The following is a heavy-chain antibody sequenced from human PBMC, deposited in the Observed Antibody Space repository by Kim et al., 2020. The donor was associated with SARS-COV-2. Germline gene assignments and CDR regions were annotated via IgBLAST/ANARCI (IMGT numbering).Heavy chain of an antibody. Sequence: GGSLRLSCAASGFTFSSYAMSWVRQAPGKGLEWVSAISGSGGSTYYADSVKGRFTISRDNSKNTLYLQMNSLRAEDTAVYYCAKDLYYYDSSGYFVYDYWGPGTLVTVSS. D-gene: IGHD3-22*01. CDR3: AKDLYYYDSSGYFVYDY. CDR2: ISGSGGST. CDR1: GFTFSSYA. J-gene: IGHJ4*02. V-gene: IGHV3-23*01.